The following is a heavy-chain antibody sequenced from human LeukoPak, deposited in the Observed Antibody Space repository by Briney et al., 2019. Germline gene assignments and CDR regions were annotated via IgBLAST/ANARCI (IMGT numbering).Heavy chain of an antibody. J-gene: IGHJ5*02. CDR3: ASMSSSSWYNWFDP. CDR1: GGSISSSSYY. V-gene: IGHV4-39*07. CDR2: IYYSGST. D-gene: IGHD6-13*01. Sequence: SETLSLTCTVSGGSISSSSYYWGWIRQPPGKGLEWIGSIYYSGSTYYNPSLKSRVTISVDTSKNQFSLKLSSVTAADTAVYYCASMSSSSWYNWFDPWGQGTLVTVSS.